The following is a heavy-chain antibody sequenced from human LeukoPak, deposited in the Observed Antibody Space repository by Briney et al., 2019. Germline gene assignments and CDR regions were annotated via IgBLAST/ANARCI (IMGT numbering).Heavy chain of an antibody. CDR1: GGSISSYY. CDR3: ARGILIWDDFWSGYYPWGLGGYYGMDV. D-gene: IGHD3-3*01. Sequence: SETLSLTCTVSGGSISSYYWSWIRQPPGKGLEWIGYIYYSGSTNYNPSLKSRVTISVDTSKNQFSLKLSSVTAADTAVYYCARGILIWDDFWSGYYPWGLGGYYGMDVWGQGTTVTVSS. CDR2: IYYSGST. V-gene: IGHV4-59*01. J-gene: IGHJ6*02.